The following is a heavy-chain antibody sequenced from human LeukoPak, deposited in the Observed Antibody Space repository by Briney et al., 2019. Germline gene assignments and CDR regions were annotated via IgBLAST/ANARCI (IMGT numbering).Heavy chain of an antibody. D-gene: IGHD6-13*01. V-gene: IGHV4-39*07. J-gene: IGHJ6*03. CDR1: GGSISSSSYY. CDR3: ARESTNSSSWYYYYYYMDV. CDR2: IYHSGST. Sequence: SETLSLTCTVSGGSISSSSYYWGWIRQPPGKGLEWIGSIYHSGSTNYNPSLKSRVTISVDKSKNQFSLKLSSVTAADTAVYYCARESTNSSSWYYYYYYMDVWGKGTTVTVSS.